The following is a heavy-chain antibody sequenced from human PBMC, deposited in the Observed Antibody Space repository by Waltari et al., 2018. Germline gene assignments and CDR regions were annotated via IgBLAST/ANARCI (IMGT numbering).Heavy chain of an antibody. V-gene: IGHV1-8*03. CDR1: GGTFSRYA. J-gene: IGHJ4*02. D-gene: IGHD1-1*01. CDR2: MNPNSGNT. CDR3: ARATGTVPDY. Sequence: QVQLVQSGAEVKKPGSSVKVSCKASGGTFSRYAISWVRQATGQGLEWMGWMNPNSGNTGYAQKFQGRVTITRNTSISTAYMELSSLRSEDTAVYYCARATGTVPDYWGQGTLVTVSS.